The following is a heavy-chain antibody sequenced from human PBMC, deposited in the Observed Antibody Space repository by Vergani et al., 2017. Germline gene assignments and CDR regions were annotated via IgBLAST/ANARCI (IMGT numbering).Heavy chain of an antibody. Sequence: QVQLVQSGAEVKKPGSSVKVSCKASGGTFSSYAISWVRQAPGQGLEWMGGIIPIFGTANYAQKFQGRVTITADESTSTAYIELSSLRSEDTAVYYCARAHSSSWSNSYYYYFMDVGGKGTTVTVSS. J-gene: IGHJ6*03. CDR3: ARAHSSSWSNSYYYYFMDV. D-gene: IGHD6-13*01. V-gene: IGHV1-69*01. CDR1: GGTFSSYA. CDR2: IIPIFGTA.